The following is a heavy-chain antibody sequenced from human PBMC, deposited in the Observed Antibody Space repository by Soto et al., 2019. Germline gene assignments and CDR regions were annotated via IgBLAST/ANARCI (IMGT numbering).Heavy chain of an antibody. V-gene: IGHV4-30-4*02. J-gene: IGHJ4*02. D-gene: IGHD2-15*01. CDR3: ASEIFDCSGGSCTYYFDY. CDR1: GGSISSGDYY. Sequence: SETLSLTCTVSGGSISSGDYYWSWIRQPPGKGLEWIGYIYYSGSTYYNPSLKSRVTISVDTSKNQFSLKLSSVTAADTAVYYCASEIFDCSGGSCTYYFDYWGQGTLGILFS. CDR2: IYYSGST.